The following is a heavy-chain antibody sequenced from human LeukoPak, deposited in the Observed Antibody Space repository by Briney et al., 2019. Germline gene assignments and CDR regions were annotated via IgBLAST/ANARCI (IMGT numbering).Heavy chain of an antibody. J-gene: IGHJ4*02. CDR2: ISSSGSI. V-gene: IGHV3-11*01. CDR1: GFTFSDNY. CDR3: ASRYLDYDILTGSRDY. Sequence: GGSLRLSCAASGFTFSDNYMSWIRQAPGKGLEWVSYISSSGSIYYADSVKGRFTISRDNSKNTLYLQMNSLRAEDTAVYYCASRYLDYDILTGSRDYWGQGTLVTVSS. D-gene: IGHD3-9*01.